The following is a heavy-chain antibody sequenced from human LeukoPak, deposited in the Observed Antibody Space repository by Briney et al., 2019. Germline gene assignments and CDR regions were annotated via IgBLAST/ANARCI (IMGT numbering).Heavy chain of an antibody. CDR3: ARGPHRSSTSCPSDDYYYYMDV. J-gene: IGHJ6*03. CDR1: GGSFSGYY. D-gene: IGHD2-2*01. CDR2: INHSGST. V-gene: IGHV4-34*01. Sequence: SETLSLTCAVYGGSFSGYYWSWIRQPPGKGLEWIGEINHSGSTNYNPSLKSRVTISVDTSKNQFSLKLSSVTAADTAVYYCARGPHRSSTSCPSDDYYYYMDVWGKGTTVTVSS.